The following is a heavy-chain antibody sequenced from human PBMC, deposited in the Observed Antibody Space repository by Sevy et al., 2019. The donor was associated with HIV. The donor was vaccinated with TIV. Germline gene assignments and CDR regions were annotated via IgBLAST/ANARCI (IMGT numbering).Heavy chain of an antibody. CDR3: VRGSGGDRLDYYGLDV. J-gene: IGHJ6*02. CDR2: IYHRGNT. V-gene: IGHV4-38-2*01. Sequence: SEILSLTCVVSGYSISSGYYWGWVRQPPGKGLQWIGNIYHRGNTYYNPSLQNRATLSVETSKNQFSLKSTSVTATDTAVYYCVRGSGGDRLDYYGLDVWGQGTTVTVSS. CDR1: GYSISSGYY. D-gene: IGHD2-15*01.